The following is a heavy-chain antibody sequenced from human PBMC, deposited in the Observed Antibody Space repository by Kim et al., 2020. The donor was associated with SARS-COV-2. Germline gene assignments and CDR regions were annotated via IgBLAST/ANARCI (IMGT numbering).Heavy chain of an antibody. Sequence: GGSLRLSCAASGFTFSDHYMDWVRQAPGKGLEWVGRTRNKANSYTTEYAASVKGRFTISRDDSKNSLYLQMNSLKTEDTAVYYCARDLGVGDSSSPKDDAFDIWGQGTMVTVSS. CDR1: GFTFSDHY. V-gene: IGHV3-72*01. CDR3: ARDLGVGDSSSPKDDAFDI. J-gene: IGHJ3*02. D-gene: IGHD6-6*01. CDR2: TRNKANSYTT.